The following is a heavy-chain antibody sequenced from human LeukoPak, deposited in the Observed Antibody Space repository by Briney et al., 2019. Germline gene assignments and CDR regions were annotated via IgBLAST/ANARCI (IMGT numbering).Heavy chain of an antibody. D-gene: IGHD3-3*01. CDR1: GGSFSGYY. Sequence: SETLSLTCAVYGGSFSGYYWSWIRQPPGKGLEWIGEINHSGSTNYNPSLKSRVTISVDTSKNHFSLELTSVTAADTALYFCAREIFGARAFEYWGQGILVTVSS. V-gene: IGHV4-34*01. CDR3: AREIFGARAFEY. J-gene: IGHJ4*02. CDR2: INHSGST.